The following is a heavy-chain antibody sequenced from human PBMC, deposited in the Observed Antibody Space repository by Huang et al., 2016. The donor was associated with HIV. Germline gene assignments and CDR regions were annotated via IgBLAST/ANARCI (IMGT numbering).Heavy chain of an antibody. CDR1: GYDFGSYG. Sequence: QVQLVQSGGEVMQPGASVRVSCKASGYDFGSYGMSWVRQARGQGLEWLGGIGSDSRDTSSAQKFQGRVTMTTDTSTTTTYMELRSLRSDDTAMYYCARDPYYSNRWKRNDASFLWGQGTMITVSS. CDR3: ARDPYYSNRWKRNDASFL. D-gene: IGHD4-4*01. CDR2: IGSDSRDT. V-gene: IGHV1-18*01. J-gene: IGHJ3*01.